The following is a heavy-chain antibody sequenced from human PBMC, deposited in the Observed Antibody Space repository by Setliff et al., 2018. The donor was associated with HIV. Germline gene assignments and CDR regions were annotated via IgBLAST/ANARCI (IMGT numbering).Heavy chain of an antibody. CDR1: GYTFSSYW. CDR2: IQQHGSEI. V-gene: IGHV3-7*05. Sequence: GESLKISCVASGYTFSSYWMAWVRQCPGKGLEWVANIQQHGSEIHYVASVEGRFTISRDNAKNSLYLQMNSLKAEDTAVYYCANMQWASNAWYSFDYWGQGALVTVSS. D-gene: IGHD6-19*01. J-gene: IGHJ4*02. CDR3: ANMQWASNAWYSFDY.